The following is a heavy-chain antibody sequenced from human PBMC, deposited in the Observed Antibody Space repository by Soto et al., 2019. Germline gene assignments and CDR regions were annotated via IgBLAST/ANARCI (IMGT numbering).Heavy chain of an antibody. CDR3: TTYHGDYNFDH. J-gene: IGHJ5*02. CDR2: FDPDEAET. CDR1: GYTLNEVA. D-gene: IGHD4-17*01. V-gene: IGHV1-24*01. Sequence: QVQLVQSGAEVKKPGASVKVSCKVSGYTLNEVAMHWVRQAPGKGLEWLGGFDPDEAETIYAQHFQGRVTVNEDTSTDTVYMELSSLRSEDTALYFCTTYHGDYNFDHWGQGTLVTVSS.